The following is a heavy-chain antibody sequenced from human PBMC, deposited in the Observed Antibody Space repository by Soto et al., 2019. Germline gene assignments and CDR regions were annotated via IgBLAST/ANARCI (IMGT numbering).Heavy chain of an antibody. CDR2: INPNSGGT. V-gene: IGHV1-2*04. J-gene: IGHJ3*02. D-gene: IGHD6-6*01. CDR1: GYTFTGYY. CDR3: ARDGYSSSSYAFDI. Sequence: ASVKVSCKASGYTFTGYYMHWVRQAPGQGLEWMGWINPNSGGTNYAQKFQGWVTMTRDTSISTAYMELSRLRSDDTAVYYCARDGYSSSSYAFDIWGQGTMVTVSS.